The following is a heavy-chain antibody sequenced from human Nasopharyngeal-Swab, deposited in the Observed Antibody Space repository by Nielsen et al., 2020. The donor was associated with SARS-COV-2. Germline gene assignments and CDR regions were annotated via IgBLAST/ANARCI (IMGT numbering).Heavy chain of an antibody. Sequence: SETLSLTCTVSGGSISSNNYYWGWIRQPPGKGLEWIGNISYSGRTYYNPSLKSRVTIFVDTSKNQFSLKLSSVTAADTAVYYCATYSSGWYEGDFDYWGQGTLVTVSS. V-gene: IGHV4-39*01. D-gene: IGHD6-19*01. CDR3: ATYSSGWYEGDFDY. CDR2: ISYSGRT. CDR1: GGSISSNNYY. J-gene: IGHJ4*02.